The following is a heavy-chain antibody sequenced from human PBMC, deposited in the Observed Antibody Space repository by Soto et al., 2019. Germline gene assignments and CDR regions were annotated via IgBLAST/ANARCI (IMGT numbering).Heavy chain of an antibody. Sequence: ASVKVSCKASGYTFTSYDINWVRQATGQGLEWMGWMNPNSGNTGYAQKFQGRVTMTRNTSISTAYMELSSLRSEDTAVYYCARGEGDATVTTLLDVWGKRTTVTVSS. D-gene: IGHD4-17*01. CDR1: GYTFTSYD. J-gene: IGHJ6*04. CDR2: MNPNSGNT. V-gene: IGHV1-8*01. CDR3: ARGEGDATVTTLLDV.